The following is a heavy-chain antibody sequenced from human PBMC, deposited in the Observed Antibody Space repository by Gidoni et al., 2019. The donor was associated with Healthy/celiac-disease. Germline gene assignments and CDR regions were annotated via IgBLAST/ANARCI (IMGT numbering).Heavy chain of an antibody. CDR1: GYTFTSYA. Sequence: QVQLVQSGAEVKKPGASVKVSCKASGYTFTSYAMHWVRQAPGQRLEWMGWINAGNGNTKYSQKFQGRVTITRDTSASTAYMELSSLRSEDTAVYYCARNNGPYSSSSPYYFDYWGQGTLVTVSS. D-gene: IGHD6-6*01. J-gene: IGHJ4*02. CDR3: ARNNGPYSSSSPYYFDY. CDR2: INAGNGNT. V-gene: IGHV1-3*01.